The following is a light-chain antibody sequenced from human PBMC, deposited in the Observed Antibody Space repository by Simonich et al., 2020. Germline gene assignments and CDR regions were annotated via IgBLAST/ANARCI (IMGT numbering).Light chain of an antibody. Sequence: SYELTQPPSVSVSPGQTARITCSGDALPKQYAYWYQQKPGQAPVLGIYKDSERPSGIPERFSGSSSGTTVTLTISGVQAEDEADYYCSSYTSSSTLFGGGTKLTVL. CDR1: ALPKQY. V-gene: IGLV3-25*03. CDR3: SSYTSSSTL. J-gene: IGLJ3*02. CDR2: KDS.